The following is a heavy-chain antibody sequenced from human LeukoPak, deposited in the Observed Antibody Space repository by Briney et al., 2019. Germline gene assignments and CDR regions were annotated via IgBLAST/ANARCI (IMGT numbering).Heavy chain of an antibody. J-gene: IGHJ4*02. CDR2: IWYDGSNK. D-gene: IGHD5-12*01. V-gene: IGHV3-33*06. CDR1: GFTFSSYG. Sequence: PGGSLRLSCAASGFTFSSYGMHWVRQAPGKGLEWVVVIWYDGSNKYYADSVKGRFTISRDNSKNTLYLQMNSLRAEDTAVYYCAKDTDSGYDYVFDYWGQGTLVTVSS. CDR3: AKDTDSGYDYVFDY.